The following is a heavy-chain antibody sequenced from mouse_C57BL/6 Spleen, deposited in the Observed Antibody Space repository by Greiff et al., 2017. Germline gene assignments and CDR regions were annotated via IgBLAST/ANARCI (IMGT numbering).Heavy chain of an antibody. D-gene: IGHD2-2*01. CDR2: IYPGGGYT. CDR3: ARLGSTMVTAGLDY. J-gene: IGHJ2*01. CDR1: GYTFTNYW. Sequence: QVQLKQSGAELVRPGTSVKMSCKASGYTFTNYWIGWAKQRPGHGLEWIGDIYPGGGYTNYNEKFKGKATLTADKSSSTAYMQFSSLTSEDSAIYYCARLGSTMVTAGLDYWGQGTTRTVSS. V-gene: IGHV1-63*01.